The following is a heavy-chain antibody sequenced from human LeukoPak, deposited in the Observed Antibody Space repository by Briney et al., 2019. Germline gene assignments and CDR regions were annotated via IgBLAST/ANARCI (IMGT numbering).Heavy chain of an antibody. CDR2: ISAYNGNT. D-gene: IGHD6-19*01. Sequence: ASVKVSCKASGYTFTSYGISWVRQAPGQGLEWMGWISAYNGNTNYAQKLQGRVTITTDESTSTAFMELSSLRSEDTAVYYCAREMIAVAGPNPLSYYMDVWGKGTTVTVSS. CDR3: AREMIAVAGPNPLSYYMDV. CDR1: GYTFTSYG. V-gene: IGHV1-18*01. J-gene: IGHJ6*03.